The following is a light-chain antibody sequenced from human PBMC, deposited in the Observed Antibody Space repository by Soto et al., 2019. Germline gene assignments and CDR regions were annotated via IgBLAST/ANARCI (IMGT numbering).Light chain of an antibody. CDR3: QQSSSTPLT. J-gene: IGKJ4*01. V-gene: IGKV1-39*01. CDR1: QSIRNY. CDR2: AAS. Sequence: DIQMTQFPSSLSASVGDRVTITCRASQSIRNYLHWYQQKPGKAPKLLIYAASSLKSGVPSRFSGSGSGTDFTLTISSLQPDDFATYHCQQSSSTPLTFGGGTKVAIK.